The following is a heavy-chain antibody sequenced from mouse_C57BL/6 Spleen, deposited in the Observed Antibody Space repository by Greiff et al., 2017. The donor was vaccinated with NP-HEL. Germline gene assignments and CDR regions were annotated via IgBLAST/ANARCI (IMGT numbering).Heavy chain of an antibody. V-gene: IGHV5-17*01. CDR1: GFTFSDYG. Sequence: EVHLVESGGGLVKPGGSLKLSCAASGFTFSDYGMHWVRQAPEKGLEWVAYISSGSSTIYYADTVKGRFTISRDNAKNTLFLQMTSLRSEDTAMYYCARRLTGDAMDYWGQGTSVTVSS. J-gene: IGHJ4*01. CDR2: ISSGSSTI. CDR3: ARRLTGDAMDY. D-gene: IGHD2-13*01.